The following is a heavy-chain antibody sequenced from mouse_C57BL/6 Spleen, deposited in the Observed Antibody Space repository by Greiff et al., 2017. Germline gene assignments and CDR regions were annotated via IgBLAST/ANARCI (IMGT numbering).Heavy chain of an antibody. CDR3: ARGDYYGSSSFAY. Sequence: EVMLVESGGGLVKPGGSLKLSCAASGFTFSSYAMSWVRQTPEKRLEWVATISDGGSYTYYPDNVKGRFTISRDNAKNNLYLQMSHLKSEDTAMYYCARGDYYGSSSFAYWGQGTLVTVSA. CDR2: ISDGGSYT. D-gene: IGHD1-1*01. CDR1: GFTFSSYA. V-gene: IGHV5-4*03. J-gene: IGHJ3*01.